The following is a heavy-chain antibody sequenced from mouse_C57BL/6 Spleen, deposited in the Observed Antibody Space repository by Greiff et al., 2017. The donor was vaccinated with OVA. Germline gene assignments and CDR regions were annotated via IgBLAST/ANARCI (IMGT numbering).Heavy chain of an antibody. CDR2: ISYSGST. CDR3: ARGRGDSPFAY. CDR1: GYSITSGYD. J-gene: IGHJ3*01. V-gene: IGHV3-1*01. Sequence: EVQLQESGPGMVKPSQSLSLTCTVTGYSITSGYDWHWIRHFPGNKLEWMGYISYSGSTNYNPSLKSRLSITHDTSKNHFFLKLNSVTTEDTATYYCARGRGDSPFAYWGQGTLVTVSA.